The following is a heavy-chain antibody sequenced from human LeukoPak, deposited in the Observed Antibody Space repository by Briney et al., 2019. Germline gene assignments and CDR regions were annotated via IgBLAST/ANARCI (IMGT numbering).Heavy chain of an antibody. Sequence: ASVKVSCKASGYTFTSYYMHWVRQAPGQGLEWMGIINPSGGSTSYAQKFQGRVTMTRDTSTSTVYMELSSLRSEDTAVYYCASIAVAGDAFDIWGQGTMVTVSS. D-gene: IGHD6-19*01. CDR1: GYTFTSYY. CDR2: INPSGGST. CDR3: ASIAVAGDAFDI. V-gene: IGHV1-46*01. J-gene: IGHJ3*02.